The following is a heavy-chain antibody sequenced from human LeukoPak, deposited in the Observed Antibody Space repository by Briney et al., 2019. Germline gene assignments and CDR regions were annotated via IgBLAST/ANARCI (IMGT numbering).Heavy chain of an antibody. CDR2: IDHRGSS. CDR1: GESFSAYF. V-gene: IGHV4-34*01. J-gene: IGHJ4*03. D-gene: IGHD6-6*01. Sequence: SETLSLTCAVHGESFSAYFWSWIRQVPGKGLEWIGEIDHRGSSNYNPPLKSRATISVDTSKNHFSLSLPPVTAADTAVYYCAPRSSTLAAARCFDDWGQGTVVTVSS. CDR3: APRSSTLAAARCFDD.